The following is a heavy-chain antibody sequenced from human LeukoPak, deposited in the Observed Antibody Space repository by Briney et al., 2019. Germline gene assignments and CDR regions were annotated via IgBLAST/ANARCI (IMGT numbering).Heavy chain of an antibody. CDR1: GYTFTSYY. CDR2: INPSGGST. D-gene: IGHD3-22*01. V-gene: IGHV1-46*01. Sequence: ASVKVSSKASGYTFTSYYMHWVRQAPGQGLEWMGIINPSGGSTSYAQKFQGRVTMTRDTSTSTVYMELSSLRSEDTAVYYCARTYYYDSSGYYPYYWGQGTLVTVSS. CDR3: ARTYYYDSSGYYPYY. J-gene: IGHJ4*02.